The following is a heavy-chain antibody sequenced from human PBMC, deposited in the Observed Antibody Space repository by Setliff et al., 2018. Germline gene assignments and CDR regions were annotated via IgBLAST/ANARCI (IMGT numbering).Heavy chain of an antibody. D-gene: IGHD3-3*01. V-gene: IGHV3-48*01. CDR3: ARSYNFWSGPALDV. Sequence: GGSLRLSCAASGFTFSDYSMNWVRQAPGKGLEWVSDISSSSSTIYYADSVKGRFTISRDNAQNSLYLQMNSLRAEDTAVYYCARSYNFWSGPALDVWGKGTTVTVSA. CDR1: GFTFSDYS. CDR2: ISSSSSTI. J-gene: IGHJ6*04.